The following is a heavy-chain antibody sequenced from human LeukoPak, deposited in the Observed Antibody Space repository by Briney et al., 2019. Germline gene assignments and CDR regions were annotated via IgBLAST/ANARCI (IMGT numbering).Heavy chain of an antibody. CDR1: GATFTTYA. D-gene: IGHD2-2*01. CDR2: IIPVFGTA. V-gene: IGHV1-69*05. Sequence: GASVKVSCKASGATFTTYAIIWVRQAPGQGLEWMGGIIPVFGTANYAQRFQGRVMITTDESTSTAYMELTSLRSEDTAVYYCVRGYCSSTSCFLDYWGQGTLVTVSS. CDR3: VRGYCSSTSCFLDY. J-gene: IGHJ4*02.